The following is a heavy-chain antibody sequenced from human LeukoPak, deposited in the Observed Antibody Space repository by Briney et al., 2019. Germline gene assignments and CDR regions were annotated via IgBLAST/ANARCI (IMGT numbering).Heavy chain of an antibody. V-gene: IGHV4-4*07. Sequence: SETLSLTCTVSGGSISSYYWSWIRQPAGKGLEWIGRIYTSGSTYYNPSLKSRVTMSVDTSKNQFSLKLSSVTVADTAVYYCARGSSNYGMDVWGQGTTVTVSS. J-gene: IGHJ6*02. CDR3: ARGSSNYGMDV. CDR1: GGSISSYY. CDR2: IYTSGST.